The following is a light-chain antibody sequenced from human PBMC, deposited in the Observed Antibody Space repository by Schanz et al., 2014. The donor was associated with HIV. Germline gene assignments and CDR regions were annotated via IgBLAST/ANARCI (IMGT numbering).Light chain of an antibody. CDR2: GAS. Sequence: DIQMTQSPSAMSASVGDRVTLTCRASQDIRNYLAWFQLKPGKVPKRLIYGASSLQSGVPSRFSGSGSGTEFTLTISSLQPDDFATYYCQQYDTYPITFGGGTKVEIK. V-gene: IGKV1-17*03. CDR3: QQYDTYPIT. CDR1: QDIRNY. J-gene: IGKJ4*01.